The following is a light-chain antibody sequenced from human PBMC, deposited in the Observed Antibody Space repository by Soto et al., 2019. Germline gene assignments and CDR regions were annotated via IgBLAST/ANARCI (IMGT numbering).Light chain of an antibody. J-gene: IGLJ2*01. V-gene: IGLV4-69*01. CDR1: SGHSSYA. Sequence: QTVVTQSPSASASLGASVKLTCTLSSGHSSYAIAWHQQQPEKGPRYLMKLVSDGSHTKGDGIPDRFSGSSSGAERYLTISSLKSEDEADYYCQTWGTGIKVFGGGTQLTVL. CDR2: LVSDGSH. CDR3: QTWGTGIKV.